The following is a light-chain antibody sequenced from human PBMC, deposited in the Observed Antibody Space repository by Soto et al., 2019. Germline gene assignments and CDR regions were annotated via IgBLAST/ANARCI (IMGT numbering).Light chain of an antibody. CDR1: QSVSTY. CDR3: QQRSNWPRT. J-gene: IGKJ1*01. CDR2: DAS. Sequence: EIVLTQSRATLSLSPGERATLSCRASQSVSTYLAWYQQKPGQSPRLLMYDASNRATGIPARFSGSGSGTDFTLTISSLEPEDFAVYYCQQRSNWPRTFGQGTKWIS. V-gene: IGKV3-11*01.